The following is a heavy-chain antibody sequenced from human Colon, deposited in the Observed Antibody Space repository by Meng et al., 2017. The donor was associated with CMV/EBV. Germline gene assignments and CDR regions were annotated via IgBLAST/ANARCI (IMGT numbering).Heavy chain of an antibody. CDR1: GFTFNTYP. J-gene: IGHJ4*02. CDR2: ISANGDNT. V-gene: IGHV3-64*01. Sequence: VELLESGGGLVQPGGSLRLSCVASGFTFNTYPMHWVRQAPGKGLEHVSGISANGDNTPYASSVKDRFIVSRDNLKNTLYLQMGSLRPDDTGVYYCARVVSGDFDYWGQGTLVTVSS. CDR3: ARVVSGDFDY. D-gene: IGHD3-10*01.